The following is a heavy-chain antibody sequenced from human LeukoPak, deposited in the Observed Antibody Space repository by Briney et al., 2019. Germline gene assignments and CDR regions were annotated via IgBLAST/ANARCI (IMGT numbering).Heavy chain of an antibody. V-gene: IGHV4-4*07. D-gene: IGHD3-16*02. CDR3: ARSVQRGGVIDKKISYYFDY. CDR1: GGSISSYY. J-gene: IGHJ4*02. CDR2: IYTSGST. Sequence: KTSETLSLTCTVSGGSISSYYWSWIRQPAGKGLEWIGRIYTSGSTNYNPSLKSRVTMSVDTSKNQFSLKLSSVTAADTAVYYCARSVQRGGVIDKKISYYFDYWGQGTLVTVSS.